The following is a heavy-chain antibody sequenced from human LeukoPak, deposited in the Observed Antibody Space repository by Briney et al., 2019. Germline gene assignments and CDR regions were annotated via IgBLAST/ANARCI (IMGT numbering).Heavy chain of an antibody. Sequence: GGSLRLSCAASGFTFSTYWMSWVRQAPGQGLEWVANIREDGSEKHYMDSVKGRFTISRDNAKSSLSLQLNNLRAEDTALYYCAREIVGGASAFDCWGQRTLVTVSS. CDR1: GFTFSTYW. J-gene: IGHJ4*02. CDR3: AREIVGGASAFDC. D-gene: IGHD4-23*01. V-gene: IGHV3-7*03. CDR2: IREDGSEK.